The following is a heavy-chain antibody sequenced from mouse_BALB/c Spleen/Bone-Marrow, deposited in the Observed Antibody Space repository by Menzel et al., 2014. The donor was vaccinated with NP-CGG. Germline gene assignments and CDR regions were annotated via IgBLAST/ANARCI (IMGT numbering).Heavy chain of an antibody. CDR2: IWGGGGT. CDR1: RFSLSRYN. CDR3: ARKDGGYYVMDY. V-gene: IGHV2-6-4*01. Sequence: VQVVESGPGLVAPSQNLSITCTVSRFSLSRYNIHWIRQPPGKGLEWLGMIWGGGGTDHNSALKSRLRISKDNSKSQIFLKINSLQIDDTAMYYCARKDGGYYVMDYWGQGTSVTVSS. J-gene: IGHJ4*01. D-gene: IGHD2-3*01.